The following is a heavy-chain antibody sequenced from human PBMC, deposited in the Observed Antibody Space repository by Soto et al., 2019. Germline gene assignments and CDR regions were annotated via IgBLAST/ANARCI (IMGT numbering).Heavy chain of an antibody. J-gene: IGHJ4*02. CDR2: INPYSGGA. V-gene: IGHV1-2*02. CDR1: GYTFPGYF. CDR3: ARDSRGAYYNSPLDS. Sequence: ASVKVSCKASGYTFPGYFMHWVRQAPGQGLEWMGWINPYSGGADYAQSFQGRVTMTRDTSICTVYMELSRLRFEDTAVYYCARDSRGAYYNSPLDSWGQGTVVTVPS. D-gene: IGHD3-10*01.